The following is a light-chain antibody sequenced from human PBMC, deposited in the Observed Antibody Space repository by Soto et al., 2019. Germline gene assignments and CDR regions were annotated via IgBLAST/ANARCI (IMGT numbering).Light chain of an antibody. Sequence: DIQMTQSPSTLSASVGDRVTITCRASQSISDWLAWFQQKPGKAPKVLIYDASTLESGVPSRFSGSGSGTEFTLTISSLQPEDSATYYCQQHNSSPWTFGQGTMVEI. CDR1: QSISDW. V-gene: IGKV1-5*01. J-gene: IGKJ1*01. CDR2: DAS. CDR3: QQHNSSPWT.